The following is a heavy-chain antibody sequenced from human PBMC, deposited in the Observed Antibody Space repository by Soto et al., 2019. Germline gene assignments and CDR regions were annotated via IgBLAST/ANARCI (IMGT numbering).Heavy chain of an antibody. CDR1: GYTFTSYG. J-gene: IGHJ4*02. Sequence: ASVTVYCQASGYTFTSYGISWVRQAPGQGLEWMGWISAYNGNTNYAQKLQGRVTMTTDTSTSTAYMELRSLRSEDTAVYYCARDDSGFSGSHYIDYFNYWGQGALVTVSS. CDR2: ISAYNGNT. D-gene: IGHD1-26*01. V-gene: IGHV1-18*01. CDR3: ARDDSGFSGSHYIDYFNY.